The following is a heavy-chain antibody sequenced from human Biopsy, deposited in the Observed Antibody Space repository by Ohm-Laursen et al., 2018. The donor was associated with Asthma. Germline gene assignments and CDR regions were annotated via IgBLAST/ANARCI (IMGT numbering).Heavy chain of an antibody. J-gene: IGHJ4*02. V-gene: IGHV1-69*01. D-gene: IGHD2-2*01. Sequence: SSVKVSCKSLEGTFNTYVIGWVRQAPGQGLEWMGGINSVFGTTTYPQKFQDRVTITADDSTSTVYMELSSLRSEDTAVYYCARKAGSCISRTCYSLDFWGQGTLVTASS. CDR1: EGTFNTYV. CDR2: INSVFGTT. CDR3: ARKAGSCISRTCYSLDF.